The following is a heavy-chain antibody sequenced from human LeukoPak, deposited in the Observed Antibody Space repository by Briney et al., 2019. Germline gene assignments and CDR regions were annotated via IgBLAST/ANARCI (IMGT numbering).Heavy chain of an antibody. CDR1: GLSFDDYA. CDR3: ARDSDTSRWYAA. J-gene: IGHJ5*02. V-gene: IGHV3-43*02. Sequence: PGGSLTLSRAAPGLSFDDYAIHWVRPAPGKGLEWVSLISGDGCSTFYADSVKGRFTISRDNSKNSLYLQMRRLRSEDTALYYCARDSDTSRWYAAWGQATLVTVSS. CDR2: ISGDGCST. D-gene: IGHD2-21*02.